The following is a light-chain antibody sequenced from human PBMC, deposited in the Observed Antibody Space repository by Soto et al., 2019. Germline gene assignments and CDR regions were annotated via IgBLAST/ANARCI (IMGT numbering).Light chain of an antibody. CDR1: QSVSSW. CDR2: KAS. J-gene: IGKJ4*01. Sequence: DIQMTQSPSTLSASVGDRVTITCRASQSVSSWLAWYQQKPGEVSKLLIYKASSLESGVPSRFSGSGSGTEFTLTISSLQPDDFVTYYCQQYSRNPLTFGGGTKVEIK. CDR3: QQYSRNPLT. V-gene: IGKV1-5*03.